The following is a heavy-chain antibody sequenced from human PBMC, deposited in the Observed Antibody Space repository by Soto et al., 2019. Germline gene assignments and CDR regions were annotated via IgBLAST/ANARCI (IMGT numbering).Heavy chain of an antibody. J-gene: IGHJ4*02. D-gene: IGHD3-10*01. CDR1: GGSISSGGYY. CDR2: IDYSGST. V-gene: IGHV4-31*03. Sequence: QVQLQESGPGLVKPSQTLSLTCTVSGGSISSGGYYWSWIRQHPGKGLEWIGYIDYSGSTYYNPSLKSGVTTPVDTSKNRFSLKLSSVTAADTAVYYCARDPSASGSYFDYWGQGTLVTVSS. CDR3: ARDPSASGSYFDY.